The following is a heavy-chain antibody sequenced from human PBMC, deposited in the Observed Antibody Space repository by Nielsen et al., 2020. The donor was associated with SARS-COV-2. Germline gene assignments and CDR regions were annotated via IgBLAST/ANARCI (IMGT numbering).Heavy chain of an antibody. CDR3: ARGHAGWELPGAFDI. Sequence: GESLKISCAASGFTFSSYAMHWVRQAPGKGLEWVAVISYDGSNKYYADSVKGRFTISRDNSKNTLYLQMNSLRAEDTAVYYCARGHAGWELPGAFDIWGQGTMVTVSS. D-gene: IGHD1-26*01. J-gene: IGHJ3*02. V-gene: IGHV3-30-3*01. CDR2: ISYDGSNK. CDR1: GFTFSSYA.